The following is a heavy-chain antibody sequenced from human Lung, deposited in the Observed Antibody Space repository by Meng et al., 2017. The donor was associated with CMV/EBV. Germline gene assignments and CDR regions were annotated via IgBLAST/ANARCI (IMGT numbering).Heavy chain of an antibody. CDR2: IRDKANSYMT. Sequence: SCAASGVTFNYYYIHWVRQAPGKGLEWVGRIRDKANSYMTEYAASVKGKFAISRDDSKNSVYLQMNSLQGEDTAVYFCAIDGGGYCSSWGQGTLVTVSS. J-gene: IGHJ4*02. D-gene: IGHD6-13*01. CDR1: GVTFNYYY. V-gene: IGHV3-72*01. CDR3: AIDGGGYCSS.